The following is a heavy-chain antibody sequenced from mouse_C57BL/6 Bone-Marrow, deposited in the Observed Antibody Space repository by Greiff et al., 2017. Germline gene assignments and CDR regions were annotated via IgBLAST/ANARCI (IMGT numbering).Heavy chain of an antibody. CDR3: ARGGLRGCAY. CDR2: IRYDGSN. D-gene: IGHD2-4*01. V-gene: IGHV3-6*01. CDR1: GYSITSGYY. J-gene: IGHJ3*01. Sequence: ESGPGLVKPSQSLSLTCSATGYSITSGYYWNWNRQFPGNKLEWMGYIRYDGSNNYNQSLKNRTSITRDTSKNPFILKLNSVTTEDTAAYYGARGGLRGCAYWGQGTLVTVSA.